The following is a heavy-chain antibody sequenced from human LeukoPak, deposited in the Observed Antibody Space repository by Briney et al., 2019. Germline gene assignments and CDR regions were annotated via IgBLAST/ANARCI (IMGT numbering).Heavy chain of an antibody. D-gene: IGHD1-26*01. CDR2: IKQDGSEK. J-gene: IGHJ6*02. CDR3: ARDRQGAYGMDV. V-gene: IGHV3-7*04. Sequence: GGPLRPSCAAFGSTSSTDWMNWVGQAPGKGLEWVANIKQDGSEKYYVDSVKGRFTIHRASAKTALYLQMTSLRAADTPVYYCARDRQGAYGMDVWGRGTTVTVSS. CDR1: GSTSSTDW.